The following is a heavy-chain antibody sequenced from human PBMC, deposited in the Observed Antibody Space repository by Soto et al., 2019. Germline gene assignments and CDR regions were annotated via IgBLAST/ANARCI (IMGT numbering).Heavy chain of an antibody. V-gene: IGHV1-8*01. CDR3: ARGSGTVLRYFDWLFDP. Sequence: ASVKVSCKASGYTFTSYDINWVRQATGQGLEWMGWMNLNSGNTGYAQKFQGRVTMTRNTSISTAYMELSSLRSEDTAVYYCARGSGTVLRYFDWLFDPWGQGTLVTVSS. D-gene: IGHD3-9*01. CDR1: GYTFTSYD. J-gene: IGHJ5*02. CDR2: MNLNSGNT.